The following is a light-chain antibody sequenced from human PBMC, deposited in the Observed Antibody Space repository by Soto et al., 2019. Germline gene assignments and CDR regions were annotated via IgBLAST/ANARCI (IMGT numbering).Light chain of an antibody. CDR3: QQVKRDLPLT. Sequence: ASFGDIVIITCRASQDISSYVAWYQQKPGKAPKVLIYAASTVHSGVPSRFSGSGSGTEFTLTIDSLQPDDFATYYCQQVKRDLPLTFGGGTKVDIK. CDR2: AAS. CDR1: QDISSY. J-gene: IGKJ4*01. V-gene: IGKV1-9*01.